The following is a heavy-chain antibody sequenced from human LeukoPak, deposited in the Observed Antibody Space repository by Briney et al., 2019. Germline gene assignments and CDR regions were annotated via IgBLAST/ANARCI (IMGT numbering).Heavy chain of an antibody. CDR2: IYTSGNT. V-gene: IGHV4-4*07. J-gene: IGHJ2*01. CDR3: ARGLFSYWYFVL. CDR1: GGSISSYY. Sequence: PSETLSLTCTVSGGSISSYYWNWIRQPAGKGLEWIGRIYTSGNTNYNPSLKSRVTMSVDTSKNQFSLNLSSVTAADTAVYYCARGLFSYWYFVLWGRGPLVTVSS.